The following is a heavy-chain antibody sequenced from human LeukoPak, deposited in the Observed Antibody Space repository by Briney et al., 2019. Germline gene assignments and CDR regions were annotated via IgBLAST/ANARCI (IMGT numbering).Heavy chain of an antibody. J-gene: IGHJ6*02. Sequence: GGSLRLSCAAPGFTFRTYWMGWVRQPPGKGLEWVSSISSSSSYIYYADSVKGRFTISRDNAKNSLYLQMNSLRAEDTAVYYCASAVAGTDYYYGMDVWGQGTTVTVSS. CDR1: GFTFRTYW. CDR3: ASAVAGTDYYYGMDV. D-gene: IGHD6-19*01. CDR2: ISSSSSYI. V-gene: IGHV3-21*01.